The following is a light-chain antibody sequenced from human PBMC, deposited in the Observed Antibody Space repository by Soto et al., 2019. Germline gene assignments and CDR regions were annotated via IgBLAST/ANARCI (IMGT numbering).Light chain of an antibody. J-gene: IGKJ5*01. Sequence: DRVMTQSPDTLSASPGERVSLSCRASQSVNHNLAWYHQKPGQAPRLLVYDKSSRAPGVTARFSGSGTGTDFTLNISRLETEEFAVYDCQQYGTTRITFGQGTRLEIK. CDR2: DKS. CDR1: QSVNHN. V-gene: IGKV3-15*01. CDR3: QQYGTTRIT.